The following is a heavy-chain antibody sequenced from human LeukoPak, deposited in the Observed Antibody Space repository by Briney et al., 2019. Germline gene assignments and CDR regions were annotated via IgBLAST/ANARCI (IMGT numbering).Heavy chain of an antibody. CDR1: GYTFTSYD. J-gene: IGHJ6*03. V-gene: IGHV1-8*03. CDR2: MNPNSGNT. D-gene: IGHD3-16*01. CDR3: ARRGSPSYYYYYMDV. Sequence: ASVKVSCKASGYTFTSYDINWVRQATGQGLEWMGWMNPNSGNTGYAQKFQGRLTITRNTSISTAYMELSSLRSEDTAVYYCARRGSPSYYYYYMDVWGKGTTVTVSS.